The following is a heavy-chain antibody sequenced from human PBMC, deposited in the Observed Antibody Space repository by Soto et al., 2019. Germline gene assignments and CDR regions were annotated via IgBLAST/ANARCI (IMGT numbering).Heavy chain of an antibody. CDR3: AREYTETVDGPTPFYFDY. CDR2: TYITGDT. D-gene: IGHD6-19*01. CDR1: GDSISTYY. Sequence: SETLSLTCSVSGDSISTYYWSWIRQSAGKGPEWIGRTYITGDTNYNPSLKSRVTMSLDTSKNQLSLKLSSVTAADTAVYYCAREYTETVDGPTPFYFDYWGQGTPVTVSS. V-gene: IGHV4-4*07. J-gene: IGHJ4*02.